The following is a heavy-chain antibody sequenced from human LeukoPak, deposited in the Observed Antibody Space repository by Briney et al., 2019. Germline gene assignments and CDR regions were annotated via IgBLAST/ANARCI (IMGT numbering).Heavy chain of an antibody. V-gene: IGHV4-59*01. J-gene: IGHJ2*01. CDR1: GGSISNYY. Sequence: PWETLSLTCTVSGGSISNYYWSWIRQPPGKGLEWIGYIYYSGSTNYNPSLTSRVTMSIDTSMNQFSLRLSSVTAADTAVYYCARDRLVRQWYPDFWGRGTLVTVSS. CDR3: ARDRLVRQWYPDF. CDR2: IYYSGST. D-gene: IGHD3-9*01.